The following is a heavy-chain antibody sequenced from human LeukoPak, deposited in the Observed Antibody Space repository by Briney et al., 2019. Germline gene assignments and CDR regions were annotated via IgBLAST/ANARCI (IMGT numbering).Heavy chain of an antibody. D-gene: IGHD3-9*01. Sequence: GGSLRLSCAASGFTFSDFTLDWVRHVPGKGLEWVSSISPNSDYIYYAHSVRGRFTISRDNAQNSLYLQMNSLSAEDTAVYYCARLCSALLRKFDYDQWGQGTLVTVSS. CDR3: ARLCSALLRKFDYDQ. CDR2: ISPNSDYI. J-gene: IGHJ4*02. V-gene: IGHV3-21*01. CDR1: GFTFSDFT.